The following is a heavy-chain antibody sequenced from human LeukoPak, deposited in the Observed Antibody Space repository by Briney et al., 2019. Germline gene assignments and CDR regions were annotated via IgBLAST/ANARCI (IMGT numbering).Heavy chain of an antibody. D-gene: IGHD4-11*01. CDR3: ARHYSTDPFDY. J-gene: IGHJ4*02. CDR1: GSTFSDYY. CDR2: INHSGST. V-gene: IGHV4-34*01. Sequence: SENLSLTCAVYGSTFSDYYWSWIRQPPGKVLVWIGEINHSGSTNYNPSLKSRVPISVDTPKNQFSLKLSSVTAADTATHYCARHYSTDPFDYWGQGTPVTVSS.